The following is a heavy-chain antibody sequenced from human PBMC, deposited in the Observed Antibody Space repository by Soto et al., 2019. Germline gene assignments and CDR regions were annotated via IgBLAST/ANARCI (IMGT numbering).Heavy chain of an antibody. J-gene: IGHJ5*02. V-gene: IGHV3-30-3*02. CDR2: ISYDGYIT. CDR1: GFTFSAYA. D-gene: IGHD6-19*01. CDR3: AAVAARRQVGWFDP. Sequence: QVQLVESGGGVVQPGRSLRLSCTASGFTFSAYAINWIRQAPGRGLECVAIISYDGYITYYADSVKGRFTISRDNSTSSVYLQMSSLRAEDTAVYFCAAVAARRQVGWFDPWGQGTLVTVSS.